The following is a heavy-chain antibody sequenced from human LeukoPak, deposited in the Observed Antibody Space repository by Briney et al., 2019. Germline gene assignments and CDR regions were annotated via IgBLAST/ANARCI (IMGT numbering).Heavy chain of an antibody. J-gene: IGHJ4*02. D-gene: IGHD4-17*01. CDR2: FRSKTHNYAT. V-gene: IGHV3-73*01. CDR1: GFTFSGSA. Sequence: GSLRLSCAASGFTFSGSAMHWVRQTSGKGLEGVGHFRSKTHNYATLYAASVKGRFTISRDDSKNTAYLQMNSLKTEDTAVYYCTRSTTVTTSGFDYWGQGTLVTVSS. CDR3: TRSTTVTTSGFDY.